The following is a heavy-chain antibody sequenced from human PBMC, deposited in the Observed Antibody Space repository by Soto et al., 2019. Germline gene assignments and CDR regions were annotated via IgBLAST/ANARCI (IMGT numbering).Heavy chain of an antibody. Sequence: PGGSLRLSCAASGFTFSSYAMSWVRKAPGKGLEWVSAFSGSGGSTYYADSVKGRFTISRDNSKNTLYLQMNSLRAEATSVYYCAKAIAARPANLDYWGQGTLVTVSS. J-gene: IGHJ4*02. CDR3: AKAIAARPANLDY. D-gene: IGHD6-6*01. V-gene: IGHV3-23*01. CDR2: FSGSGGST. CDR1: GFTFSSYA.